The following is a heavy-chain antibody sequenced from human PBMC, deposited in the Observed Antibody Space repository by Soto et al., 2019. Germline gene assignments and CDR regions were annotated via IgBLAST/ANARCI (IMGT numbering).Heavy chain of an antibody. J-gene: IGHJ6*02. CDR2: IYHSGTF. CDR3: VRSVPAATWQYSGMDV. D-gene: IGHD2-2*01. CDR1: GDSVSSSSC. V-gene: IGHV4-4*02. Sequence: QVRLQESGPGLVEPSGTLSLTCAVSGDSVSSSSCWSWVRQAPGKGLEGIGEIYHSGTFNYNPSLASRVSVSVDKSRNQLSLNLKSVTAAATAVYYCVRSVPAATWQYSGMDVWGQGTTVTVSS.